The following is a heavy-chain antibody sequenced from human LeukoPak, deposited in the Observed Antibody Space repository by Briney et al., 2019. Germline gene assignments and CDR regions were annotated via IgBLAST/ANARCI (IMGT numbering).Heavy chain of an antibody. CDR3: ARPSEYYDYVWGSYPNDAFDI. J-gene: IGHJ3*02. CDR1: GYTFTSYA. CDR2: INAGNGNT. Sequence: ASVKVSCKASGYTFTSYAMHWVRQAPGQRLEWMGWINAGNGNTKYSQKFQGRVTITRDTSASTAYMELSSLRSEDTAVYYCARPSEYYDYVWGSYPNDAFDIWGQGTMVTVSS. V-gene: IGHV1-3*01. D-gene: IGHD3-16*02.